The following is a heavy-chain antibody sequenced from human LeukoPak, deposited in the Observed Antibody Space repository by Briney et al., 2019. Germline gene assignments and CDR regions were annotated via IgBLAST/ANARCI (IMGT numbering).Heavy chain of an antibody. CDR2: ISYDGSNK. CDR3: AKDYYDSRRWGYYFDY. J-gene: IGHJ4*02. V-gene: IGHV3-30-3*01. CDR1: GFTFSSYA. D-gene: IGHD3-22*01. Sequence: PGGSLRLSCAASGFTFSSYAMHWVRQAPGKGLEWVAVISYDGSNKYYADSMKGRFTISRDNSKNTLYLQMNSLRAEDTAVYYCAKDYYDSRRWGYYFDYWGQGTLVTVSS.